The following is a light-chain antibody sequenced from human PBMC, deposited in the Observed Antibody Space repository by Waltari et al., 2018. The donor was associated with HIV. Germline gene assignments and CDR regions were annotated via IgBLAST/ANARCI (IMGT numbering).Light chain of an antibody. V-gene: IGKV3-20*01. Sequence: EIVLTQPPGTLSLSPGERATLSCRASQSVSSSSLAWYQQKAGQAPRLLIYAASSRATGIPDRFSGSGSGTDFTLTISRLEPEDFAVYYCQQYGNSPALYTFGQGTKLEIK. CDR2: AAS. CDR1: QSVSSSS. CDR3: QQYGNSPALYT. J-gene: IGKJ2*01.